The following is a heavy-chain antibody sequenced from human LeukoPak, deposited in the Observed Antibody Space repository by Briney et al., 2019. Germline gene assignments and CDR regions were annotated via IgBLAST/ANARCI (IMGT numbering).Heavy chain of an antibody. D-gene: IGHD3-3*01. J-gene: IGHJ4*02. CDR1: GFTFSTYD. V-gene: IGHV3-13*01. CDR2: ITSAGDR. CDR3: ARLREIPVFGVVTKSTSYFDY. Sequence: GGSLRLSCAASGFTFSTYDMHWVRHATGKGLEWVSTITSAGDRYYPGSVKGRFTISRENAKNSLYLQMDSLRAEDTAVYYCARLREIPVFGVVTKSTSYFDYWGQGTLVTVSS.